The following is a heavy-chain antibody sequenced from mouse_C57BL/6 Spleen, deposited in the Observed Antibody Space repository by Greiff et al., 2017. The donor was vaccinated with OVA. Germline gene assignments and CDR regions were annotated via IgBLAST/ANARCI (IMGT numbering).Heavy chain of an antibody. D-gene: IGHD1-1*01. CDR1: GYTFTSYW. J-gene: IGHJ4*01. V-gene: IGHV1-69*01. Sequence: QVQLQQPGAELVMPGASVKLSCKASGYTFTSYWMHWVKQRPGQGLEWIGEIDPSDSYTNYNQKFKGKSTLTVDKSSSTAYMQLSSLTSEDSAVYYCARFSSSTYYYAMDYWGQGTSVTVSS. CDR3: ARFSSSTYYYAMDY. CDR2: IDPSDSYT.